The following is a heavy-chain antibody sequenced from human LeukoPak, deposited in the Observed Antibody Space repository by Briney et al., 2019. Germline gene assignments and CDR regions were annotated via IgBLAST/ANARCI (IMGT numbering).Heavy chain of an antibody. V-gene: IGHV3-30*18. CDR3: AKGVVAATNAAYYGMDV. CDR2: ISYDESDK. J-gene: IGHJ6*02. Sequence: GRSLRLSCAAPGFTFSNYGMHWVRQAPGKGLEWVAVISYDESDKYYADSVKGRFTISRDNSKNKLYLQMNSLRPEDTAVYYCAKGVVAATNAAYYGMDVWGQGTTVAVSS. CDR1: GFTFSNYG. D-gene: IGHD2-15*01.